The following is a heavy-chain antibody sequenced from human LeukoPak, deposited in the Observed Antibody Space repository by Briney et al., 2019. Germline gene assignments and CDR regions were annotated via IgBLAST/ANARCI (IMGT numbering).Heavy chain of an antibody. V-gene: IGHV3-23*01. D-gene: IGHD6-19*01. CDR2: ISGSGGNT. CDR3: SNGRTSSGTLQHDY. J-gene: IGHJ4*02. CDR1: GFNFSTYS. Sequence: HSGGSLRLSCAASGFNFSTYSMNWVRQAPGKGLEWVSAISGSGGNTYYADSVKGRFTISRDNSKNTLYLQMSSLRAEDTALYYCSNGRTSSGTLQHDYWGQGTLVTVSS.